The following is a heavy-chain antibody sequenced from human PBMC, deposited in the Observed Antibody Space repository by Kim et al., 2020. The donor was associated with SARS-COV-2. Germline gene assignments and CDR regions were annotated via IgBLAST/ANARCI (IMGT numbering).Heavy chain of an antibody. D-gene: IGHD6-6*01. CDR3: ATHRPGGYGMDV. CDR1: GSTFSSYW. CDR2: IDRDGTST. Sequence: GGSLRLSCAASGSTFSSYWMHWVRQAPGKGLVWVSGIDRDGTSTRYADSVKDRFTISRDNAKNTLYLQMNSLRAEDTAVYYCATHRPGGYGMDVWGQGTTVTVSS. J-gene: IGHJ6*02. V-gene: IGHV3-74*01.